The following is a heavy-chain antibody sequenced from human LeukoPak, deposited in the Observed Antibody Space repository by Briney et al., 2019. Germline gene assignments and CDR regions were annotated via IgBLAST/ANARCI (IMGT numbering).Heavy chain of an antibody. CDR2: ITWNGEII. Sequence: GGSLRLSCEAYGFTFNDYGMSWVRQAPGQGPEWVSGITWNGEIIDYAASVKGRFTISRDNSKNTLYLQMHSLRAEDTAVYYCAKEGFGEYYFDYWGQGTLVTVSS. CDR3: AKEGFGEYYFDY. V-gene: IGHV3-20*04. CDR1: GFTFNDYG. J-gene: IGHJ4*02. D-gene: IGHD3-10*01.